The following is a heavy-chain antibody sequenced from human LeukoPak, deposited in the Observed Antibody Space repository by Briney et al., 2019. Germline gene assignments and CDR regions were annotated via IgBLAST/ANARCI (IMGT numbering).Heavy chain of an antibody. D-gene: IGHD6-13*01. V-gene: IGHV6-1*01. CDR1: GDSVSSNRAA. CDR2: TYYRSKWYN. Sequence: SQTLSLTCAISGDSVSSNRAAWNWIRQSPSRGLEWLGRTYYRSKWYNDYAVSVKSRITINPDTSKNQFSLQLSSVTPEDTAVYYCARDFSGSWFGGEYCYYYYMDVWGKGTTVTVSS. J-gene: IGHJ6*03. CDR3: ARDFSGSWFGGEYCYYYYMDV.